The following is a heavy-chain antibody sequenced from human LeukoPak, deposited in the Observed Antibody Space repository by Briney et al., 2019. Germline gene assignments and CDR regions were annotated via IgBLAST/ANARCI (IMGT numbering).Heavy chain of an antibody. D-gene: IGHD3-10*01. Sequence: SETLSLTCAVYGGSFSGYYWSWIRQPPGKGLEWIGEINHSGSTNYNPSLKSRVTISVDTSKNQFSLKLGSVTAADTAVYYCARGRVLWFGSRVWFDPWGQGTLVTVSS. CDR3: ARGRVLWFGSRVWFDP. CDR1: GGSFSGYY. V-gene: IGHV4-34*01. CDR2: INHSGST. J-gene: IGHJ5*02.